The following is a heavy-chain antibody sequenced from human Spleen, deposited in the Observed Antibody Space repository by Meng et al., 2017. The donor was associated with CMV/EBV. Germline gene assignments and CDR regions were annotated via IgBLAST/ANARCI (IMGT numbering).Heavy chain of an antibody. CDR1: GYTFTGHY. D-gene: IGHD3-10*01. Sequence: ASVKVSCKASGYTFTGHYMHWVRQAPGQGLEWMGWINPNSGGTNYAQKFQGRVAMTRDTSISTAYMELSRLRSDDTAVYYCARMAAEYYYGSGSPDYGMDVWGQGTTVTVSS. CDR2: INPNSGGT. J-gene: IGHJ6*02. CDR3: ARMAAEYYYGSGSPDYGMDV. V-gene: IGHV1-2*02.